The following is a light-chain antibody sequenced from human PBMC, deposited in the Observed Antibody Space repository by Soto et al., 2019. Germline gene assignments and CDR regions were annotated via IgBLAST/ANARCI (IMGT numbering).Light chain of an antibody. V-gene: IGKV1-39*01. CDR2: TSS. CDR1: QSISRN. Sequence: DIQMTQSPASLSASVGDRVTISCRASQSISRNLNWYQQKPGKAPTLLIFTSSSLQSGVPSRFSGSGSGTDFILTISSLQPEDFATYYCQQSYSTPPTFGQGTKVEIK. J-gene: IGKJ1*01. CDR3: QQSYSTPPT.